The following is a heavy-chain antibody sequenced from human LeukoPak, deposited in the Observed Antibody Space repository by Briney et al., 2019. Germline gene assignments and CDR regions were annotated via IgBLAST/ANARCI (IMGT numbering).Heavy chain of an antibody. J-gene: IGHJ6*02. D-gene: IGHD3-22*01. V-gene: IGHV3-23*01. CDR3: AKAGDSSGYYFYGMDV. CDR1: GFTFSSYS. Sequence: GGSLRLSCAASGFTFSSYSMNWVRQAPGKGLEWVSAISGSGGSTYYADSVKGRFTISRDNSKNTLYLQMNSLRAEDTAVYYCAKAGDSSGYYFYGMDVWGQGTTVTVSS. CDR2: ISGSGGST.